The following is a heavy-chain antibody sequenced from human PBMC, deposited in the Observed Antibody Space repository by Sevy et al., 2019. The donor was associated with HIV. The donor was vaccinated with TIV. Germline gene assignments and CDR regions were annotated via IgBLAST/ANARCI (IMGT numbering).Heavy chain of an antibody. D-gene: IGHD3-3*01. CDR2: FDPEDGET. CDR1: GYTLTKLP. Sequence: ASVKVSCKVSGYTLTKLPMHWVRQAPGKGLEWMGGFDPEDGETIYAQRLQGRVTMTEDTTTDTAYMELSSLRSEDTAVYYCATLDFWSENPFYGTDVWGQGTTVTVSS. J-gene: IGHJ6*02. CDR3: ATLDFWSENPFYGTDV. V-gene: IGHV1-24*01.